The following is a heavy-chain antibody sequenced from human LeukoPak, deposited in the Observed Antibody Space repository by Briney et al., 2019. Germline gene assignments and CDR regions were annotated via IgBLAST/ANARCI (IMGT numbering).Heavy chain of an antibody. D-gene: IGHD3-22*01. V-gene: IGHV4-59*12. J-gene: IGHJ4*02. Sequence: SETLSLTCTVSGGSISSYYWSWIRQPPGKGLEWIGYIYYSGSTNYNPSLKSRVTISVDTSKNQFSLKLSSVTAADTAVYYCARDGDYYDSSGSTDYWGQGTLVTVSS. CDR1: GGSISSYY. CDR2: IYYSGST. CDR3: ARDGDYYDSSGSTDY.